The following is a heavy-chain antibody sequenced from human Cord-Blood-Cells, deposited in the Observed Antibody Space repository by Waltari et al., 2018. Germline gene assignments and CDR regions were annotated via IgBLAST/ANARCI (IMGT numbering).Heavy chain of an antibody. V-gene: IGHV4-59*01. D-gene: IGHD7-27*01. Sequence: QVQLQESGPGLVKPSETLSLTCTVSGGSISSYYWSWIRQPPGKGLEWIGYIYYSGSTNYSPSLKSRVTISVDTSKNQFSLKLSSVTAADTAVYYCAREGGLGILPDYWGQGTLVTVSS. CDR2: IYYSGST. CDR3: AREGGLGILPDY. CDR1: GGSISSYY. J-gene: IGHJ4*02.